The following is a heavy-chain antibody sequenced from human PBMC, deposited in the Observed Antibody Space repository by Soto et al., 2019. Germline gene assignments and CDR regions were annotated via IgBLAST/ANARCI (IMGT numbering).Heavy chain of an antibody. CDR1: GFTFSSYA. V-gene: IGHV3-23*01. J-gene: IGHJ5*02. CDR3: AKKSSVSNWFDP. Sequence: GGSLRLSCAASGFTFSSYAMSWVRQAPGKGLEWVSAISGSGGSTYYADSVKGRFTISRYNSKNTLYLQMNSLRAEDTAVYYCAKKSSVSNWFDPWGQGTLVTVSS. CDR2: ISGSGGST.